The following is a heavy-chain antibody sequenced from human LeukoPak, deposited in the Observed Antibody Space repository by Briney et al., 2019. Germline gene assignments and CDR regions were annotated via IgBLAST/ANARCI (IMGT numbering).Heavy chain of an antibody. V-gene: IGHV1-18*01. Sequence: ASVKVSCKASGYTFTSYGISWVRQAPGQGLEWMGWISAYNSNTNYAQKLQGRVTMTTDTSTSTAYMELRSLRSDDTAVYYCARWVPRSSWDQDRKFDPWGQGTLVTVSS. CDR2: ISAYNSNT. J-gene: IGHJ5*02. D-gene: IGHD6-13*01. CDR1: GYTFTSYG. CDR3: ARWVPRSSWDQDRKFDP.